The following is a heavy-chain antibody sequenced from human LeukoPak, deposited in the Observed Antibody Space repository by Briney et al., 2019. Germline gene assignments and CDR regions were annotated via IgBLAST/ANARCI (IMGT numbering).Heavy chain of an antibody. V-gene: IGHV1-2*02. D-gene: IGHD3-22*01. J-gene: IGHJ4*02. CDR3: CTYYTDTSARD. Sequence: GASVTVSFTASGHAFTVYYMFWVRHAPGQGLERVGRINPNSGGTNYSQKFQSSLTITRDATIRTAYTQLSGLASAATAAFFYCTYYTDTSARDWGQGTLVTVSS. CDR1: GHAFTVYY. CDR2: INPNSGGT.